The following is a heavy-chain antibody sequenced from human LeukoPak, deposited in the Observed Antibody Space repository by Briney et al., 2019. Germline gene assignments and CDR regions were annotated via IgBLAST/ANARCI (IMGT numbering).Heavy chain of an antibody. D-gene: IGHD3-3*01. V-gene: IGHV3-66*01. Sequence: GGSLRLSCAASGFTFSDYYMSWVRQAPGKGLEWVSVIYSGGSTYYADSVKGRFTISRDNSKNTLYLQMNSLRAEDTAVYYCARERDYDFWSGNYYFDYWGQGTLVTVSS. CDR2: IYSGGST. J-gene: IGHJ4*02. CDR3: ARERDYDFWSGNYYFDY. CDR1: GFTFSDYY.